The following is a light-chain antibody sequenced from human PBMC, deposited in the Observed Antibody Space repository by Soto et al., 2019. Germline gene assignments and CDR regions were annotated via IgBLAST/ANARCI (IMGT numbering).Light chain of an antibody. CDR3: QQYGSSPALT. V-gene: IGKV3-20*01. J-gene: IGKJ4*01. Sequence: ESVLTQSPGTLSLSPRERATLSCRASQSVSSSYLAWYQQKPGQAPRLLIYGASSRATGIPDRFSGSGSGTDFTLTISRLEPEDFAVYYCQQYGSSPALTFGGGTKVDIK. CDR1: QSVSSSY. CDR2: GAS.